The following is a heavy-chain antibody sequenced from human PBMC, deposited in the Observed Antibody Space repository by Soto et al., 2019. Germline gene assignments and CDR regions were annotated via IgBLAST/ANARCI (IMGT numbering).Heavy chain of an antibody. Sequence: GGSLRLSCAASGFTFSSYGMHWARQAPGKGLEWVAVIWYDGSNKYYADSVKGRFTISRDNSKNTLYLQMNNLRAEDTAVYYCARDRGDFWSGYGDFDYWGQGTLVTVSS. CDR2: IWYDGSNK. D-gene: IGHD3-3*01. V-gene: IGHV3-33*01. CDR3: ARDRGDFWSGYGDFDY. J-gene: IGHJ4*02. CDR1: GFTFSSYG.